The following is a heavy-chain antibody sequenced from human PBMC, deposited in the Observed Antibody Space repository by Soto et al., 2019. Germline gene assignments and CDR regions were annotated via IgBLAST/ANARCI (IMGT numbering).Heavy chain of an antibody. Sequence: GGSLRLSCAASGFTFSSYGMHWVRQAPGKGLEWVAVISYDGSNKYYADSVKGRFTISRDNSKNTLYLQMNSLRAEDTAVYYCAKDLTPPPRSDYYFDYWGQGTLVTVSS. CDR1: GFTFSSYG. CDR2: ISYDGSNK. D-gene: IGHD2-8*01. CDR3: AKDLTPPPRSDYYFDY. V-gene: IGHV3-30*18. J-gene: IGHJ4*02.